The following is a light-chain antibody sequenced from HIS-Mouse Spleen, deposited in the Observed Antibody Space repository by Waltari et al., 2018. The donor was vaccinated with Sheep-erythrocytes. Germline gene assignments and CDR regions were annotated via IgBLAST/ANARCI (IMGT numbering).Light chain of an antibody. CDR1: SSHIGNNY. CDR2: DNN. V-gene: IGLV1-51*01. Sequence: QSVLTQPPSVSAAPGQKVTISCSGSSSHIGNNYVSWYQQLPGTAPKLLIYDNNKRPSGIPDRLSGSKSGTSATLGITGRQTGDEADYYCGTWDSSLSAGVFGGGTKLTVL. J-gene: IGLJ3*02. CDR3: GTWDSSLSAGV.